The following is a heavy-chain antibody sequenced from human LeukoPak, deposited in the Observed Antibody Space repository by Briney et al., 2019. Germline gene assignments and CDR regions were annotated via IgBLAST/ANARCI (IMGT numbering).Heavy chain of an antibody. J-gene: IGHJ6*02. CDR1: GFTFHTYN. CDR3: ARAPYYHYGMDV. V-gene: IGHV3-53*01. Sequence: GGSLRLSCEASGFTFHTYNMFWVRQAPGKGLEWVSVIYSDGRTYYADSVKGRFTISRDNSKNTLYLQMNSLRAEDTAVYYCARAPYYHYGMDVWGQGTTVTVSS. CDR2: IYSDGRT.